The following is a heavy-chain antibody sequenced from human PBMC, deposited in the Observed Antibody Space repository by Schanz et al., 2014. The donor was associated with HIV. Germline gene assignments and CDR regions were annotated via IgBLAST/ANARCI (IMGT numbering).Heavy chain of an antibody. CDR3: ARESNGAFDL. Sequence: AQLVESGGGLVQPGGSLRLSCAASGFTFSNDWMHWVRQAPGKGLVWVSRINALGTTTAYADSVKGRFAISRDNAKRTLYLQMNSLRAEESAVFYCARESNGAFDLWGRGTLVTVSS. J-gene: IGHJ2*01. V-gene: IGHV3-74*01. CDR1: GFTFSNDW. CDR2: INALGTTT.